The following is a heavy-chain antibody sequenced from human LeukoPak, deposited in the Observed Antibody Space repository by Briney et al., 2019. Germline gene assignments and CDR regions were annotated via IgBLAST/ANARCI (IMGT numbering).Heavy chain of an antibody. Sequence: GGSLRLSCAASGFTFSSYGMHWVRQAPGKGLEWVAVISYDGSNKYYADSVKGRFTISRDSSKNTLYLQMNSLRAEDTAVYYCARVLKDTASGYYYYYYMDVWGKGTTVTISS. D-gene: IGHD5-18*01. CDR3: ARVLKDTASGYYYYYYMDV. CDR1: GFTFSSYG. CDR2: ISYDGSNK. V-gene: IGHV3-30*03. J-gene: IGHJ6*03.